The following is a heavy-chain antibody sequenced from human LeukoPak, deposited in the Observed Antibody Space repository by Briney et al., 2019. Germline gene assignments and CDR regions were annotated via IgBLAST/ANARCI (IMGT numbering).Heavy chain of an antibody. V-gene: IGHV4-4*02. Sequence: SETLSLTCAVSGASISSNNWWSWVRQPPGKGLEWIGEIYHSGSTNYNPSLKSRVTISVDKSKNQFSLKLTSVTAADTAVYYCARRMGSGIAAGGNFDYWGQGTLVTVSS. J-gene: IGHJ4*02. CDR1: GASISSNNW. D-gene: IGHD6-13*01. CDR3: ARRMGSGIAAGGNFDY. CDR2: IYHSGST.